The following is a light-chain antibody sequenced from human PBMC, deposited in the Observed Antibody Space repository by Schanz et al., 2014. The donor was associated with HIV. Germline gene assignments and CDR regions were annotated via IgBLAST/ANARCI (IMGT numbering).Light chain of an antibody. CDR2: RAS. CDR1: QAISNS. Sequence: DIQMTQSPSSLSASVGDRVTITCRASQAISNSLAWYQHKPGKVPALLIYRASTLQSGVPSRFSGSGSGTDFTLTISSLQPEDFATYFCQQYDTDSYTFGQGTKLDI. J-gene: IGKJ2*01. V-gene: IGKV1-27*01. CDR3: QQYDTDSYT.